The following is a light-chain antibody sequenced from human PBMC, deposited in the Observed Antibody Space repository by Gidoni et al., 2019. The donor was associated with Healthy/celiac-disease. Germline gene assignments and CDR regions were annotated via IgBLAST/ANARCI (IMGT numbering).Light chain of an antibody. Sequence: QSVLTQPPSASGTPGQRGTISCSGSSSNIGSNTVNWYQQPPGTAPKLLIYSNNQRPSGVPDRFSGSKSGPSASLAISGLQSEDEADYYCAAWDDSLNGVVFGGGTKLTVL. CDR3: AAWDDSLNGVV. CDR2: SNN. CDR1: SSNIGSNT. J-gene: IGLJ2*01. V-gene: IGLV1-44*01.